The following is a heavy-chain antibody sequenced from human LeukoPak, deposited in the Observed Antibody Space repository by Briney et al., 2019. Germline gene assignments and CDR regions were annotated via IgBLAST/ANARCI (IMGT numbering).Heavy chain of an antibody. CDR1: GSNFNYYN. Sequence: GGSLRLSCTDSGSNFNYYNMNWVRQAPGKGLEWVSLISSSGAFIYYADSVKGRFTTSRDNARNSLSLQMNSLRAEDTAIYFCARDVNILYLNSWGQGTLVTVSS. V-gene: IGHV3-21*01. CDR2: ISSSGAFI. D-gene: IGHD2-8*01. CDR3: ARDVNILYLNS. J-gene: IGHJ4*02.